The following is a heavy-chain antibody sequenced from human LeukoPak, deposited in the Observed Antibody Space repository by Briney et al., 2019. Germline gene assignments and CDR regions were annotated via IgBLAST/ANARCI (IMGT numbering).Heavy chain of an antibody. D-gene: IGHD4-17*01. CDR1: GCTFSNYA. CDR3: ARDPNGDYVGAFDI. J-gene: IGHJ3*02. Sequence: PGGSLRLSCAASGCTFSNYAMMWLRKAPEKGPEWVSAIRGSGGGTEYADSVRGRFTISRDNSKNTLYLQMNRLRAEDTAVYYCARDPNGDYVGAFDILGQGTMVTVSS. CDR2: IRGSGGGT. V-gene: IGHV3-23*01.